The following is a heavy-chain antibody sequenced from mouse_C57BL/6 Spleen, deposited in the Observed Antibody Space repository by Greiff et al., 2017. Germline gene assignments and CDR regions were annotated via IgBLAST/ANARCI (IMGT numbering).Heavy chain of an antibody. D-gene: IGHD1-1*01. CDR2: IYPGDGDT. CDR3: ARCITTVVATRAY. CDR1: GYAFSSSW. J-gene: IGHJ3*01. Sequence: QVQLKQSGPELVKPGASVKISCKASGYAFSSSWMNWVKQRPGKGLEWIGRIYPGDGDTNYNGKFKGKATLTADKSSSTAYMQLSSLTSEDSVVYCCARCITTVVATRAYWGQGTLVTVSA. V-gene: IGHV1-82*01.